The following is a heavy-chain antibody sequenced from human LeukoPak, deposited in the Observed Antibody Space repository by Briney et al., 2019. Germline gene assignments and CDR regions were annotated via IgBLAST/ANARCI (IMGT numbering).Heavy chain of an antibody. CDR2: INYNGDNK. J-gene: IGHJ4*02. V-gene: IGHV3-23*01. CDR1: GFTFSIYT. D-gene: IGHD6-19*01. CDR3: AKDGHCPGALCPTQIAVAGYNDN. Sequence: PGGSLRLSCAASGFTFSIYTMNWVRQAPGKGLEWVSIINYNGDNKYYADSVQGRFTISRDNSKNTVCLQMNSLRAEDTAIYYCAKDGHCPGALCPTQIAVAGYNDNWGQGTLVTVSS.